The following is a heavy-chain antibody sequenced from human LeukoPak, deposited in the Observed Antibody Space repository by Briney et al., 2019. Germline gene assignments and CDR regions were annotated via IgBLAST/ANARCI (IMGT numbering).Heavy chain of an antibody. D-gene: IGHD1-26*01. CDR2: ISGSGESI. Sequence: GSLRVSCAASGFTFNKYAMSWVRQAPGKGLEWVSTISGSGESIYYEDSVKGRFTISRDNSKNTLSLQMDSLRAEDTAVYYCAKDFMGLSRFDSWGQGTLVTVSS. V-gene: IGHV3-23*01. J-gene: IGHJ4*02. CDR1: GFTFNKYA. CDR3: AKDFMGLSRFDS.